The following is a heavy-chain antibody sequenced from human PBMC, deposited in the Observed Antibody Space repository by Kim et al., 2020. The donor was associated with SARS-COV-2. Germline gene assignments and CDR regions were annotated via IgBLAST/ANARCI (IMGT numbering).Heavy chain of an antibody. D-gene: IGHD6-13*01. Sequence: PSLKSRVNRSVDTSKNQFSLKLSSVTAADTAVYYCARLEYSSSWPSFDYWGQGTLVTVSS. J-gene: IGHJ4*02. CDR3: ARLEYSSSWPSFDY. V-gene: IGHV4-30-2*04.